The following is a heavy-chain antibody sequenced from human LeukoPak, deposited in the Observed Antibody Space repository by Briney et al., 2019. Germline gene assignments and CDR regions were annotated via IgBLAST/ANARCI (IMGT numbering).Heavy chain of an antibody. Sequence: PGRSLRLSCAASGFTFSSYGMHWVRQAPGKGLEWVAVISYDGSNKYYADSVKGRFTISRDNSKNTLYLQMNSLRAEDTAVYYCEKGYDSSGYYFDYWGQGTLVTVSS. CDR1: GFTFSSYG. CDR3: EKGYDSSGYYFDY. V-gene: IGHV3-30*18. D-gene: IGHD3-22*01. CDR2: ISYDGSNK. J-gene: IGHJ4*02.